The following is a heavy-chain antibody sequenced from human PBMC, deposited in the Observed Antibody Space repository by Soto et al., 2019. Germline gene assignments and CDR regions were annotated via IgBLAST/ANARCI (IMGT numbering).Heavy chain of an antibody. CDR2: ISSSGSTR. D-gene: IGHD5-12*01. CDR3: ARDIDDGGYDSDY. Sequence: GGSLRLSCAASGFTFSDYYMSWIRQAPGKGLEWVSYISSSGSTRYYADSVKGRFTISRDNAKNSLYLQMNSLRAEDTTVYYCARDIDDGGYDSDYWGQGTLVTVSS. CDR1: GFTFSDYY. J-gene: IGHJ4*02. V-gene: IGHV3-11*01.